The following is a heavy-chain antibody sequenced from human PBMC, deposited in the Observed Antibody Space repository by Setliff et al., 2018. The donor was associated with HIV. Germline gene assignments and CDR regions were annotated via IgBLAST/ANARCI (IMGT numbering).Heavy chain of an antibody. D-gene: IGHD3-10*01. V-gene: IGHV4-4*07. CDR2: IYTSGST. CDR1: DDPISSYY. CDR3: ARDRGIYNTAKGLDY. Sequence: ETLSLTCYVTDDPISSYYWSWVRQPAGKGLEWIGRIYTSGSTNYNPSLRSRVTMSVDTSKNQFSLNLNSVTAADTAVYYCARDRGIYNTAKGLDYWGQGTLVTVSS. J-gene: IGHJ4*02.